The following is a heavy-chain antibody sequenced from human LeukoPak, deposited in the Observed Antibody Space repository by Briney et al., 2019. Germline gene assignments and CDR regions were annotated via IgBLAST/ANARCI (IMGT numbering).Heavy chain of an antibody. CDR2: ISAYNGNT. V-gene: IGHV1-18*01. CDR3: ARSKYQLLYNGLDY. CDR1: GYTFTSYG. D-gene: IGHD2-2*02. J-gene: IGHJ4*02. Sequence: PLASVKVSCKASGYTFTSYGISWVRQAPGQGLEWIGWISAYNGNTNYAQKLQGRVTMTTDTSTSTAYMELRSLRSDDTAVYYCARSKYQLLYNGLDYWGQGTLVTVSS.